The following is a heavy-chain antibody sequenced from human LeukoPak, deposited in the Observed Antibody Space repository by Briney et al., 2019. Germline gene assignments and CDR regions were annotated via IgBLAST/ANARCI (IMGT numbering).Heavy chain of an antibody. CDR3: ARTQEATSSGYYYYYMDV. D-gene: IGHD5-12*01. Sequence: SETLSLTCTVSGGSISSYYWSWIRQPPGKGLEWIGYIYYSGSTNYNPSLKSRVTISVDTSKNQFSLKLSSVTAADTAVYYCARTQEATSSGYYYYYMDVWGKGTTVTVSS. CDR2: IYYSGST. V-gene: IGHV4-59*01. J-gene: IGHJ6*03. CDR1: GGSISSYY.